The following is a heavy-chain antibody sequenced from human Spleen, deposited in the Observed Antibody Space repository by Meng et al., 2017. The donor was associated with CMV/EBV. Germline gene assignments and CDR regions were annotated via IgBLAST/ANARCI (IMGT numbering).Heavy chain of an antibody. CDR1: GYTFTSYA. Sequence: KAYGYTFTSYALSWVRQAPGQGLEWMGWINTNNAIPTYAQGFTERFVFSLDTSVSTTYLQISSLKAEDTAVYYCARVHSSGYYGPNEYWGQGTLVTVSS. V-gene: IGHV7-4-1*02. CDR2: INTNNAIP. D-gene: IGHD3-22*01. J-gene: IGHJ4*02. CDR3: ARVHSSGYYGPNEY.